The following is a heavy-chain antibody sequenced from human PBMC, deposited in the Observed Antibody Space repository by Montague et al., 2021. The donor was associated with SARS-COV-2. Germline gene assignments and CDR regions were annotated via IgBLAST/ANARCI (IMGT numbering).Heavy chain of an antibody. J-gene: IGHJ6*02. CDR1: GFSFGSYG. Sequence: SLSLSWAASGFSFGSYGMHWVRQAPGKGLEWVAVISFDGSNKYYAESVKGRLTISRDNAMNTLDLQMNSLRAEDTAIYYCAKSVLVVPAAINYYYGMDVWGHGTTVTVSS. CDR2: ISFDGSNK. CDR3: AKSVLVVPAAINYYYGMDV. D-gene: IGHD2-2*01. V-gene: IGHV3-30*18.